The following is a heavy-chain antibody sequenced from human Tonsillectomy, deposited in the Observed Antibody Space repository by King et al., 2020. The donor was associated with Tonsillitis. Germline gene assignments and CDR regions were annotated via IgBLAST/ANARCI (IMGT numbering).Heavy chain of an antibody. J-gene: IGHJ4*02. V-gene: IGHV1-2*02. Sequence: VQLVESGAEVKKPGASVKVSCKASGYTFTGYYMHGVRQAPGQGLEWRGWINPNSGGANYAQKFQGRVTMTRDTSISTAYMELSRLRADDTAVYYCARDALQLADISDCWGQGTLVTVSS. CDR1: GYTFTGYY. CDR2: INPNSGGA. D-gene: IGHD5-24*01. CDR3: ARDALQLADISDC.